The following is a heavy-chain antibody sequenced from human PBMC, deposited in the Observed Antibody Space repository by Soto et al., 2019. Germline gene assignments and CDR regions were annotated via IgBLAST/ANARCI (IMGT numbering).Heavy chain of an antibody. D-gene: IGHD5-18*01. CDR2: ISYDGSNK. CDR1: GFTFSSYG. V-gene: IGHV3-30*18. Sequence: HPAGSMRLSCAASGFTFSSYGMHWVRQAPGKGLEWVAVISYDGSNKYYADSVKGRFTISRDNSKNTLYLQMNSLRAEDTAVYYCAKEGTAMVTGVYWCQATLVTVSS. J-gene: IGHJ4*02. CDR3: AKEGTAMVTGVY.